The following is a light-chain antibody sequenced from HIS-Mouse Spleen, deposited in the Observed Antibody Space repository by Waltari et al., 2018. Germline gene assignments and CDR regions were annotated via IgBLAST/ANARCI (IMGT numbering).Light chain of an antibody. Sequence: QSALTQPASVSGSPGHSITISCTVTSSDGAGYNYLSGYQQHPGKAPKLMIYDVSNRPSGVSNRFSGSKSGNTASLTISGLQAEDEADYYCSSYTSSSTYVFGTGTKVTVL. CDR1: SSDGAGYNY. CDR3: SSYTSSSTYV. CDR2: DVS. J-gene: IGLJ1*01. V-gene: IGLV2-14*03.